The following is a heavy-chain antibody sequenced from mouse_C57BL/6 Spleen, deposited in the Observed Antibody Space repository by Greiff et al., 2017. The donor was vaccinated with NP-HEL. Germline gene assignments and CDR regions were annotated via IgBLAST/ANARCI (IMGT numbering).Heavy chain of an antibody. J-gene: IGHJ2*01. CDR2: INPNNGGT. D-gene: IGHD2-1*01. CDR1: GYTFTDYN. Sequence: EVQLQESGPELVKPGASVKIPCKASGYTFTDYNMDWVKQSHGKSLEWIGDINPNNGGTIYNQKFKGKATLTVDKSSSTAYMELRSLTSEDTAVYYCARNYYARGVYFDYWGQGTTLTVSS. V-gene: IGHV1-18*01. CDR3: ARNYYARGVYFDY.